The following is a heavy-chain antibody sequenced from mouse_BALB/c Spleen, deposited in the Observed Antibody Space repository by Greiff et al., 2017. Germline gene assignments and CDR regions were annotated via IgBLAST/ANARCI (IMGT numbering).Heavy chain of an antibody. D-gene: IGHD2-10*02. CDR3: ARDGYGNYIDY. CDR2: SRNKANGYTT. CDR1: GFTFSDFY. Sequence: EVKLMESGGGLVQPGGSLRLSCATSGFTFSDFYMEWVRQPPGKRLEWIAASRNKANGYTTEYSASVKGRFTISRDNSQSILYLQMNTLRAEDSATYYCARDGYGNYIDYWGQGTTLTVSS. V-gene: IGHV7-1*02. J-gene: IGHJ2*01.